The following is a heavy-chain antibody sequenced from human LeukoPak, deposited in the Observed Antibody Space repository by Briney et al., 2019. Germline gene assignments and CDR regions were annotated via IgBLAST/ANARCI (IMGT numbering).Heavy chain of an antibody. CDR2: IYSGGDT. CDR1: GFTLDDYG. CDR3: AKERSLEIAVAGTIFDY. D-gene: IGHD6-19*01. J-gene: IGHJ4*02. Sequence: GGSLRLSCAASGFTLDDYGMGWVRQAPGKGLEWVSVIYSGGDTYYADSVKGRFTISRDNSKNMIYLEMSSLKAEDTAVYYCAKERSLEIAVAGTIFDYWGQGTLVTVSS. V-gene: IGHV3-66*01.